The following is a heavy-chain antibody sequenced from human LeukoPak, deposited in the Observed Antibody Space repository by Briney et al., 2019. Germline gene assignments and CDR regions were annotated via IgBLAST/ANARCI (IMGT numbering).Heavy chain of an antibody. J-gene: IGHJ4*02. CDR3: ARHYRGLDDH. V-gene: IGHV1-69*04. CDR1: GGTVIRYA. D-gene: IGHD4-23*01. Sequence: SVKVSGKAAGGTVIRYAISWVGQSAGQGGEWMGRIIHILGIANYAQKFQGRVTITADKSTSTAYMALSRLRYEETAVYYCARHYRGLDDHRGQGNLI. CDR2: IIHILGIA.